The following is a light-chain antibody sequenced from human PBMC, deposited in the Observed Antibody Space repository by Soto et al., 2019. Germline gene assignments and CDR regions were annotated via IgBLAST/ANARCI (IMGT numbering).Light chain of an antibody. CDR3: QQYGSSPGT. V-gene: IGKV3-20*01. J-gene: IGKJ1*01. CDR2: GAS. CDR1: QSVTNSF. Sequence: EIVLAQSPVTLSLSPGERATLSCRASQSVTNSFLAWYQQKPGQAPRLLIYGASRRATGIPDRFTGSGSGTDFTLTISRLEPEDFAVYYCQQYGSSPGTFGQGTKVDI.